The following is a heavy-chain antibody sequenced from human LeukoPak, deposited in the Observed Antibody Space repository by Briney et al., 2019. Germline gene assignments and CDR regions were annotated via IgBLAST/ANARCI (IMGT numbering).Heavy chain of an antibody. D-gene: IGHD6-19*01. V-gene: IGHV1-3*01. J-gene: IGHJ6*02. Sequence: ASVKVSCKAPGYTFTSYAMHWVRQAPGQRLEWMGWINASNGNTIYSQKFQGRVTITRDTSATTAYMELSSLRSEDTAVYYCARHLIAVAVNHYYYGIDVWGQGTTVTVSS. CDR1: GYTFTSYA. CDR2: INASNGNT. CDR3: ARHLIAVAVNHYYYGIDV.